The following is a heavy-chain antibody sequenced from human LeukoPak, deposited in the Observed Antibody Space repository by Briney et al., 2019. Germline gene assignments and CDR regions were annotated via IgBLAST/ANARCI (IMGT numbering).Heavy chain of an antibody. Sequence: GASVKVSCTASGGTFSSYAISWVRQAPGQGLEWMGGIIPIFGTANYAQKFQGRVTITADESTSTAYMELSSLRSEDTAVYYCARDLPDDFWSGYYINYYYYGMDVWGQGTTVTVSS. CDR2: IIPIFGTA. J-gene: IGHJ6*02. CDR1: GGTFSSYA. V-gene: IGHV1-69*13. D-gene: IGHD3-3*01. CDR3: ARDLPDDFWSGYYINYYYYGMDV.